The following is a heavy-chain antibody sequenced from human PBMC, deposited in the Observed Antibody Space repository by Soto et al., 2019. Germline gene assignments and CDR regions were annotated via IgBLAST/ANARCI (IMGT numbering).Heavy chain of an antibody. V-gene: IGHV3-33*08. CDR2: IGLDGGNK. Sequence: PGGSLRLSCAASGFTFRNYAMNWVRQAPGKGLEWVSDIGLDGGNKYYADSVEGRFTISRDNSENTLYLQMSSLRAEDTAVYYCARDRYSSGWYDLDYWGQGTLVTVSS. CDR1: GFTFRNYA. J-gene: IGHJ4*02. CDR3: ARDRYSSGWYDLDY. D-gene: IGHD6-19*01.